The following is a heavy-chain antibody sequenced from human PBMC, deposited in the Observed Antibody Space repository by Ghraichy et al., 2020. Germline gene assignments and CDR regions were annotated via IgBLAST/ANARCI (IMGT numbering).Heavy chain of an antibody. CDR3: AKDWGTSCCYYFDY. D-gene: IGHD2-2*01. J-gene: IGHJ4*02. V-gene: IGHV3-23*01. CDR1: GFTFSSYA. Sequence: GGSLRLSCAASGFTFSSYAMSWVRQAPGKGLECVSAISAGGGSSYYADSVKGRFTISRDNSKNTLYLQMNSLRAEDTAAYYCAKDWGTSCCYYFDYWGQGTLVTVSS. CDR2: ISAGGGSS.